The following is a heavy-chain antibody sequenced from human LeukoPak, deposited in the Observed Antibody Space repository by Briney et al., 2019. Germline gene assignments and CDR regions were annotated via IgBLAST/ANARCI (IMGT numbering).Heavy chain of an antibody. CDR1: GGSFSGYY. Sequence: SETLSLTCAVYGGSFSGYYWSWIRQPPGKGLEWIGEINYSGSTNYNPSLKSRVTISVDTSKNQFSLKLSSVTAADTAVYYCARHRRLRTGSPRIDYWGQGTLVTVSS. J-gene: IGHJ4*02. CDR2: INYSGST. D-gene: IGHD3/OR15-3a*01. CDR3: ARHRRLRTGSPRIDY. V-gene: IGHV4-34*01.